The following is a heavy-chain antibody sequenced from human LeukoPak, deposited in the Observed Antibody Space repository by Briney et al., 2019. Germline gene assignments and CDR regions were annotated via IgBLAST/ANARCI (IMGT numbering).Heavy chain of an antibody. D-gene: IGHD4-17*01. J-gene: IGHJ6*02. V-gene: IGHV3-21*01. CDR2: ISSSSSYI. CDR3: ARVSTTVTTNRYYYYGMDV. CDR1: GFTFSTYS. Sequence: GGSLRLSCAASGFTFSTYSMNWVRQAPGKGLEWVSSISSSSSYIYYADSVKGRFTISRDNAKNSLYLQMNSLRAEDTAVYYCARVSTTVTTNRYYYYGMDVWGQGTTVTVSS.